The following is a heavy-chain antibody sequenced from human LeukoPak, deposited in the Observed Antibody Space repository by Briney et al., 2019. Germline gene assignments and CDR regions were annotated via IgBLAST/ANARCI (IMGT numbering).Heavy chain of an antibody. D-gene: IGHD1/OR15-1a*01. Sequence: GGSLRLSCATSGFTFSSYAMSWVRQAPGKGLEWVSAIRGSGAATYYADSVKVRFTISRDNSKNTLYLQMNSLRAEDTAIYYCAKTGNNNEGSFDFWGQGTLVTVSS. CDR1: GFTFSSYA. J-gene: IGHJ4*02. CDR3: AKTGNNNEGSFDF. CDR2: IRGSGAAT. V-gene: IGHV3-23*01.